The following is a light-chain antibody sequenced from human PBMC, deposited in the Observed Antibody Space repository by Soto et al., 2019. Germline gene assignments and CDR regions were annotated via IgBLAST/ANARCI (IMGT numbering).Light chain of an antibody. CDR2: GTS. CDR3: QQYGTSPRT. J-gene: IGKJ1*01. Sequence: VLTKSPGTLSLSPCERATLSCRASQNVTSNLLAWYQQKPGQAPRLLISGTSTRATGIPDRFSGSASGTDFTLTISRLEPEDFAVYYCQQYGTSPRTFGQGTKVDIK. V-gene: IGKV3-20*01. CDR1: QNVTSNL.